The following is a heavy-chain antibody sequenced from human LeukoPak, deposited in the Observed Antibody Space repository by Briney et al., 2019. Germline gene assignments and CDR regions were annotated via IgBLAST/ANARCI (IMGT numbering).Heavy chain of an antibody. V-gene: IGHV5-51*01. D-gene: IGHD2-15*01. CDR2: IYPGDSDT. Sequence: GESLKISCKGSGYSFTSYWIGWVRQMPGKGLEWMGIIYPGDSDTRYSPSFQGQVTISADKSISTAYLQWSSLKASDTAMYYCARSEGHCSGGSCYGGYYFDYWGQGTLVTVSS. CDR1: GYSFTSYW. CDR3: ARSEGHCSGGSCYGGYYFDY. J-gene: IGHJ4*02.